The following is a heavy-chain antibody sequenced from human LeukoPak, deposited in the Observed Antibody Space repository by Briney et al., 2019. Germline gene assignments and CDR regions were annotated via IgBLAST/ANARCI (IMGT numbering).Heavy chain of an antibody. Sequence: SETLSLTCTVSGGSITRNYWNWIRQPPGKGLAWIGNIYYSETTNYNPSLKSRVSISVDTSKNLLSLKLSSVTAADTAVYYCARGSPSILWGRGTLVTVSS. J-gene: IGHJ2*01. CDR2: IYYSETT. CDR3: ARGSPSIL. CDR1: GGSITRNY. V-gene: IGHV4-59*13.